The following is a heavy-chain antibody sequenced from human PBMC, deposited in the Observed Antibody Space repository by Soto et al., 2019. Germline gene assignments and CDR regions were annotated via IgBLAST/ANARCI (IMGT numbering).Heavy chain of an antibody. CDR3: ARSTGLDIVLIDY. CDR1: GGTFSSYA. J-gene: IGHJ4*02. D-gene: IGHD2-8*01. CDR2: IIPIFGTA. Sequence: VKVSFKASGGTFSSYAISWVRQAPGQGLEWMGGIIPIFGTANYAQKFQGRVTITADESTSTAYMELSSLRSEDTAVYYCARSTGLDIVLIDYWGQGTLVTVSS. V-gene: IGHV1-69*13.